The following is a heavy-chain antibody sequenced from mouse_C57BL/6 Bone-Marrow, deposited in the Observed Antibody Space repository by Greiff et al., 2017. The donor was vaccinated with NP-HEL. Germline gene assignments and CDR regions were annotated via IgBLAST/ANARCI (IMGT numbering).Heavy chain of an antibody. CDR2: ISDGGSYT. CDR1: GFTFSSYA. D-gene: IGHD1-1*01. CDR3: ARDGYYGSSYEGFAY. V-gene: IGHV5-4*01. J-gene: IGHJ3*01. Sequence: EVQGVESGGGLVKPGGSLKLSCAASGFTFSSYAMSWVRQTPEKRLEWVATISDGGSYTYYPDNVKGRFTISRDNAKNNLYLQMSHLKSEDTAMYYCARDGYYGSSYEGFAYWGQGTLVTVSA.